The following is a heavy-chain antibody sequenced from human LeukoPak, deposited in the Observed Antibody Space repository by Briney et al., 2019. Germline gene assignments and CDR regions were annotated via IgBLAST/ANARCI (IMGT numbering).Heavy chain of an antibody. CDR3: ARDRGSWYFFYYYYGMDV. J-gene: IGHJ6*02. CDR1: GYTFTSYG. CDR2: ISAYNGNT. D-gene: IGHD6-13*01. V-gene: IGHV1-18*01. Sequence: ASVKVSCKASGYTFTSYGISWVRQAPGQGLEWMGWISAYNGNTNYAQKHQGRVTMTTDTSTSTAYMELRSLRSDDTAVYYCARDRGSWYFFYYYYGMDVWGQGTTVTVSS.